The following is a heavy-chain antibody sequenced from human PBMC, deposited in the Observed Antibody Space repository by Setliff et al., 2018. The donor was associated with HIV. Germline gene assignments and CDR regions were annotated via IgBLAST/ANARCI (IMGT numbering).Heavy chain of an antibody. Sequence: GGSLRLSCAGSGFTFSDAWITWVRQAPGEGLEWLGRIKSEIDGETTDYAAPVKGRFTISRDDSKNTVYLHMNSLKTEDTAVYYCIWSGSSGLYYFDHWGQGTLVTVSS. J-gene: IGHJ4*02. CDR2: IKSEIDGETT. D-gene: IGHD3-22*01. CDR3: IWSGSSGLYYFDH. V-gene: IGHV3-15*01. CDR1: GFTFSDAW.